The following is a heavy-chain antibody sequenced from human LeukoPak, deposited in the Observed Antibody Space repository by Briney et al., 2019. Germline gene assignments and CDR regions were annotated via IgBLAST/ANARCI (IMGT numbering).Heavy chain of an antibody. Sequence: KTSETLSLTCTVSGGSISSYYWSWIRQPPGKGLEWIGYIYYSGSTNYNPSLKSRVTISLDTPKNQFSLKLSSVTAADTAVYYCARIHTMPPRFDYWGQGTLVTVSS. CDR1: GGSISSYY. V-gene: IGHV4-59*08. D-gene: IGHD2-2*01. CDR3: ARIHTMPPRFDY. CDR2: IYYSGST. J-gene: IGHJ4*02.